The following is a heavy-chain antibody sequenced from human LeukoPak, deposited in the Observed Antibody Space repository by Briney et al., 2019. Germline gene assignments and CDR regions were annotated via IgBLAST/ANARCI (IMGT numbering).Heavy chain of an antibody. CDR1: GYTFTGYY. V-gene: IGHV1-2*02. J-gene: IGHJ5*02. CDR2: INPNTGGT. Sequence: ASVKVSCRASGYTFTGYYVHWVRQAPGQGLEWMGWINPNTGGTNYAQKFQGRVTMTKDTSTNAAYMELNKLTSDDTAVYYCGRGNKSFDPWGQGALVTVSS. CDR3: GRGNKSFDP.